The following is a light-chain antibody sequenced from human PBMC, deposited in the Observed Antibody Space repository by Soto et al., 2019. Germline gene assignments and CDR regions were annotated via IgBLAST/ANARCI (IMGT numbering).Light chain of an antibody. Sequence: QSVLKQPPSVSGAPGQRVTISCTGSSSNIGAGYDVHWYQQLPGTAPKLLIYGNYNRPSGVPDRFSGSKSGTSASLAITGLQAEDEADYYCQSYDTSFLKVFGTGTKVTVL. V-gene: IGLV1-40*01. CDR2: GNY. J-gene: IGLJ1*01. CDR1: SSNIGAGYD. CDR3: QSYDTSFLKV.